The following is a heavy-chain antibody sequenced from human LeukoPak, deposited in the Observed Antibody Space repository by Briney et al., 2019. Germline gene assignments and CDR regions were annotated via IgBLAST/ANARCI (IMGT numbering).Heavy chain of an antibody. D-gene: IGHD6-6*01. Sequence: ASVKVSCKASGYTFTSYGISWVRQAPGQGLEWMGWISAYNGNTNYAQKLQGRVTMTTDTSTSTAYMELRSLRSDDTAVYYCARGLIAARPGDYYYYMDVWGKGTTVTVSS. CDR1: GYTFTSYG. CDR3: ARGLIAARPGDYYYYMDV. CDR2: ISAYNGNT. V-gene: IGHV1-18*01. J-gene: IGHJ6*03.